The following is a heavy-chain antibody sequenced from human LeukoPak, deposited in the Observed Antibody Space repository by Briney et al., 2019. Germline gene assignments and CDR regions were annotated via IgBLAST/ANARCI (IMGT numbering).Heavy chain of an antibody. D-gene: IGHD4-17*01. CDR1: GYSISSGYY. Sequence: SETLSLTCTVPGYSISSGYYWGWIRQPPGKGLEWIGSIYHSGSTYYNPSLKSRVTISVDTSKNQFSLKLSSVTAADTAVYYCARELDYGDYVSGRWFDPWGQGTLVTVSS. CDR2: IYHSGST. CDR3: ARELDYGDYVSGRWFDP. J-gene: IGHJ5*02. V-gene: IGHV4-38-2*02.